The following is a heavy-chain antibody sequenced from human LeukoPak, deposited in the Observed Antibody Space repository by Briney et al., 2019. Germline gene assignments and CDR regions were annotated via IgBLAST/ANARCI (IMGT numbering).Heavy chain of an antibody. CDR1: EFTFSRHW. J-gene: IGHJ4*02. CDR2: INPDGSTT. V-gene: IGHV3-74*01. D-gene: IGHD1-26*01. Sequence: GGSLRLSCAASEFTFSRHWMHWVRHAPGKGLVWVSRINPDGSTTNYADPVKGRFTVSRDNAKDTLYLQMNTLRAEDTAVYYCARSLVGASDYWGQGTLVTVSS. CDR3: ARSLVGASDY.